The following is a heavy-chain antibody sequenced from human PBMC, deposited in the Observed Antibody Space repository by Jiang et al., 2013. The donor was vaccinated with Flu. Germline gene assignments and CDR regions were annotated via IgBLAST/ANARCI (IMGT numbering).Heavy chain of an antibody. CDR1: GYPFTSYA. CDR3: ARAYCSSTSCSHYFDY. D-gene: IGHD2-2*01. J-gene: IGHJ4*02. V-gene: IGHV1-3*01. Sequence: GYPFTSYAMHWVRQAPGQRLEWMGWINAGNGNTKYSQKFQGRVTITRDTSASAAYMELSSLRSEDTAVYYCARAYCSSTSCSHYFDYWGQGTLVTVSS. CDR2: INAGNGNT.